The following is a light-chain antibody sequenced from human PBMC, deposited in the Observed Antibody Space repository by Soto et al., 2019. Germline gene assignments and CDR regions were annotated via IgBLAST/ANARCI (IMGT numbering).Light chain of an antibody. V-gene: IGLV1-40*01. CDR1: SANIGAAYN. CDR2: GNN. J-gene: IGLJ1*01. CDR3: QSYDSSLSGYV. Sequence: QSVLTQPPSVSGTPGQRVTNSCTGSSANIGAAYNVDWYQQLPGTAPKRRIYGNNNRPSGVPARFSGSKSGTSASLAIAGLHAEDEGDYYCQSYDSSLSGYVFGTGTKVTVL.